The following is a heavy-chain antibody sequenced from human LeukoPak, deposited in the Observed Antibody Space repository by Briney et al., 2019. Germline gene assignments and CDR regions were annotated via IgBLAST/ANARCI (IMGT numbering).Heavy chain of an antibody. CDR2: IKQDGSEK. CDR3: ARVEASGYDYGAFDY. Sequence: RAGGSLRLSCAASGFTFGSYWMSWVRQAPGKGLEWVANIKQDGSEKYYVDSVKGRFTISRDNAKNSLYLQMNSLRAEDTAVYYCARVEASGYDYGAFDYWGQGTLVTVSS. J-gene: IGHJ4*02. V-gene: IGHV3-7*01. D-gene: IGHD5-12*01. CDR1: GFTFGSYW.